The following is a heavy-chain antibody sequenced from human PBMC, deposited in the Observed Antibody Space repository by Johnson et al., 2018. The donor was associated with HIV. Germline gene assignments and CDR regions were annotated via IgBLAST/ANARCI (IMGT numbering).Heavy chain of an antibody. CDR2: IKQDGSEK. Sequence: EVQLVESGGGLVQPGGSLRLSCAASGFTFSSYWMSWVRQAPGKGLEWVANIKQDGSEKYYVDSVKGRFTISRDNAKNSLYLQMNSLRAEDTAVDYCARKGHGDYVFGHAFDIWGQGTMVTVSS. D-gene: IGHD4-17*01. J-gene: IGHJ3*02. CDR1: GFTFSSYW. CDR3: ARKGHGDYVFGHAFDI. V-gene: IGHV3-7*03.